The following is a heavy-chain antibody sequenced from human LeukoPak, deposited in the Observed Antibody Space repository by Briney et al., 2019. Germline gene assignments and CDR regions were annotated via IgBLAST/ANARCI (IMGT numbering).Heavy chain of an antibody. D-gene: IGHD1-1*01. J-gene: IGHJ4*02. CDR3: ATHWRGR. V-gene: IGHV3-7*03. Sequence: PGGSLRLSCTASGFSLSGYWMSWVRQAPGKGPEWLANIKEDGSRRYYSESVRGRFTISRDNSGNSLYLQMNSLRAEDTAVYYCATHWRGRWGQGTLVTVSS. CDR1: GFSLSGYW. CDR2: IKEDGSRR.